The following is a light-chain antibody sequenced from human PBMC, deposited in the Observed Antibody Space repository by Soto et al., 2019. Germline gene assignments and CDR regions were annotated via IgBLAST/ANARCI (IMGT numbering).Light chain of an antibody. J-gene: IGKJ4*01. Sequence: DIQMTQSPSSVSASVGDRVTITCRASQGVSTWLAWYQQKPGKAPNLLIYTASSLQSGVPSRFSGSGSGTDCTLPISSMQPEDFATYYCQQTTTFPLTFGGGTKVEI. V-gene: IGKV1D-12*01. CDR3: QQTTTFPLT. CDR1: QGVSTW. CDR2: TAS.